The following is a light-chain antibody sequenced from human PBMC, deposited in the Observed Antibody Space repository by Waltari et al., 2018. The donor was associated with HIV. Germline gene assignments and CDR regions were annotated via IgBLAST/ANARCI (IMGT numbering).Light chain of an antibody. CDR2: QAS. CDR3: QQYETNPYT. V-gene: IGKV1-5*03. Sequence: DIQMTQSPSTLAPSVADRVTITCRASQTVNRWLAWFQQRPGKAPTLLIYQASNLQNGVPSRFSGSGSGTEFTLTISSLQPDDSATYYCQQYETNPYTFGQGTKLQIK. J-gene: IGKJ2*01. CDR1: QTVNRW.